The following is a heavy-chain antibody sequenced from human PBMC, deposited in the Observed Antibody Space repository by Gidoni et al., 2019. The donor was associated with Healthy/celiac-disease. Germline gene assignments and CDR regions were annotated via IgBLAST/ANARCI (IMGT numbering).Heavy chain of an antibody. Sequence: QVQLVQSGAEVKKPGASVKVSCTASGSTFTSYDINWVRQATGQGLEWMGWMNPNSGNTGYAQKFQGRVTMTRNTSISTAYMELSSLRSEDTAVYYCAIVITMVQGVRGFDYWGQGTLVTVSS. CDR1: GSTFTSYD. CDR2: MNPNSGNT. CDR3: AIVITMVQGVRGFDY. V-gene: IGHV1-8*01. D-gene: IGHD3-10*01. J-gene: IGHJ4*02.